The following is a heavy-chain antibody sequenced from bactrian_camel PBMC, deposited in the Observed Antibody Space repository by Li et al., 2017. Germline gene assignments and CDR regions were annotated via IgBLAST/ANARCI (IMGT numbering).Heavy chain of an antibody. V-gene: IGHV3-2*01. J-gene: IGHJ4*01. D-gene: IGHD6*01. CDR1: AFGFRSDY. CDR2: IYTRDGAT. Sequence: SGGGLVQAGRSLRLTCVAAAFGFRSDYMGWVRQAPGKGLEWLSSIYTRDGATTSADSVKGRFTISQDSAKNTIHLQMNRLQNDDTGMYTCAAWTLCGSWGTKEFGYFGQGTQVTV.